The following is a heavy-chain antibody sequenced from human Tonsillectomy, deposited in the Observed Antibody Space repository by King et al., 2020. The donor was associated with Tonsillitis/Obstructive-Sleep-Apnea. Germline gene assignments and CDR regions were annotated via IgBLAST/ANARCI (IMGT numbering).Heavy chain of an antibody. CDR2: ISGSGGST. Sequence: VQLLESGGDLVQPGGSLRLSCAASGFTFSSYAMNWVRRAPGKGPEWVSGISGSGGSTYYADSVKGRFTISRDNSKNTVYLQMNSLRAEDTAIYSCAKLESTVPVAGTVDSYFDYWGQGTLVTVSS. CDR3: AKLESTVPVAGTVDSYFDY. J-gene: IGHJ4*02. V-gene: IGHV3-23*01. CDR1: GFTFSSYA. D-gene: IGHD6-19*01.